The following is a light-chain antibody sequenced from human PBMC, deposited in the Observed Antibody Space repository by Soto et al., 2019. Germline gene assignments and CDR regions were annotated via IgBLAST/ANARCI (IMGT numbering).Light chain of an antibody. Sequence: EIVLTQSPATLSLSPGERATLSRRASQSISSYLAWYQQKPGQAPRLLIYDAINRATGIPARFSGSGSGTDFTLTISSLEPEDFAVYYCQQRSNWPPYTFGQGTKLEIE. V-gene: IGKV3-11*01. J-gene: IGKJ2*01. CDR1: QSISSY. CDR3: QQRSNWPPYT. CDR2: DAI.